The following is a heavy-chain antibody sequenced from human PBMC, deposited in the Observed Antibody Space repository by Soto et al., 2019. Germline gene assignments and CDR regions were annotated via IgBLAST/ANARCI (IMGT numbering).Heavy chain of an antibody. V-gene: IGHV1-3*01. D-gene: IGHD3-3*01. Sequence: QVQLVQSGAEVKEPGASVRVSCKASGYTFTSHTLPWARQAPGQGLEWMGWIIVFNGSPRYAPQFQGRVTFGRDTSATTAYMELSSLTSEDTAVYYCAREPEDGVPGDYWGQGTLVVVSS. CDR2: IIVFNGSP. CDR1: GYTFTSHT. CDR3: AREPEDGVPGDY. J-gene: IGHJ4*02.